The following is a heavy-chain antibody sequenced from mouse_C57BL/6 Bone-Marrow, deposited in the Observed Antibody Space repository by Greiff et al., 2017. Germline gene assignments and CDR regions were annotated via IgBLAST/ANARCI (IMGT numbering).Heavy chain of an antibody. Sequence: DVMLVESGGGLVQPGGSLKLSCAASGIDFSRYWMSWVRRAPGKGLEWIGEINPDSSTINYAPSLKDKFIISRDNAKNTLYLQMSKVRSEDTALYYCARGGYYYGAAWFAYWGQGTLVTVSA. CDR2: INPDSSTI. CDR3: ARGGYYYGAAWFAY. CDR1: GIDFSRYW. J-gene: IGHJ3*01. V-gene: IGHV4-1*01. D-gene: IGHD1-1*01.